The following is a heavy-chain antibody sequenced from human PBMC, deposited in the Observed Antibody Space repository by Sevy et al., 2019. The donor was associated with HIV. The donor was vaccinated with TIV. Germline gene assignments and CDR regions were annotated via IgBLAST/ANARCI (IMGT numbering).Heavy chain of an antibody. CDR1: GFTFSAYW. V-gene: IGHV3-7*01. J-gene: IGHJ3*01. D-gene: IGHD1-26*01. CDR3: ATDAWSSLVN. CDR2: MNQDGSEK. Sequence: GGSLRLSCAASGFTFSAYWMAWVRQAPGKGLGWVANMNQDGSEKYPLDSVKGRFTISRDNAKNSLYLQMNSVRVEDTGIYYCATDAWSSLVNWGHGTMVTVSS.